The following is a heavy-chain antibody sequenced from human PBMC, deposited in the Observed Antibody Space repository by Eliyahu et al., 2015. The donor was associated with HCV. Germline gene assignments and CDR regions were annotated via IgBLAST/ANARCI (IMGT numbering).Heavy chain of an antibody. Sequence: EVKKPGSSVKVSCKASGGTFSSYTISWVRQAPGQGLEWMGRIIPILGIANYAQKFQGRVTITADKSTSTAYMELSSLRSEDTAVYYCARGYSSGYFDYWGQGTLVTVSS. CDR3: ARGYSSGYFDY. V-gene: IGHV1-69*02. CDR1: GGTFSSYT. CDR2: IIPILGIA. J-gene: IGHJ4*02. D-gene: IGHD6-19*01.